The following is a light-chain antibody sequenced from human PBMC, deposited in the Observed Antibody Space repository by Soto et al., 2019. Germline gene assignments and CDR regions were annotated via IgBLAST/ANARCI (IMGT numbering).Light chain of an antibody. Sequence: QSALTQPPSASGSPGQSVTISCTGTSSDVGGYNYVSWYQQQPGKAPKLMIHEVSKRPSGVPDRFSGSKSGNTASLTVSGLQAEDEADYYCTSYAGSNNFVFGTGTQLTVL. V-gene: IGLV2-8*01. CDR2: EVS. CDR1: SSDVGGYNY. J-gene: IGLJ7*01. CDR3: TSYAGSNNFV.